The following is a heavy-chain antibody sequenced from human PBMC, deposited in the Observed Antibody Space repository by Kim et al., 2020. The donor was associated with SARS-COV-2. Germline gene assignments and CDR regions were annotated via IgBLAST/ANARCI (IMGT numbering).Heavy chain of an antibody. D-gene: IGHD5-18*01. CDR1: GFNFTSYA. J-gene: IGHJ4*02. V-gene: IGHV3-23*01. CDR3: AKDTAMGQQGGG. Sequence: GGSLRLSCEASGFNFTSYAMSWARQTPGKGLEWVSTISNVGGRTTYYADSVKGRFTVSRDKSKNTLYLQMNSLRAEDTAIYYCAKDTAMGQQGGGWGQGT. CDR2: ISNVGGRTT.